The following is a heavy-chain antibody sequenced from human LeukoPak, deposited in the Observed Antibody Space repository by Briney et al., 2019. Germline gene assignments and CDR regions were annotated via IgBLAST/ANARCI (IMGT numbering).Heavy chain of an antibody. CDR1: GGSISSSSYY. Sequence: PSETLSLTCTVSGGSISSSSYYWGWLRQPPGKGLEWFGSIYYSGSTYYNPSLKSRVTISVDTSKNQFSLKLSSVTAADTAVYYCARHYCSSTSCYFDYWGQGTLVTVSS. D-gene: IGHD2-2*01. J-gene: IGHJ4*02. V-gene: IGHV4-39*01. CDR2: IYYSGST. CDR3: ARHYCSSTSCYFDY.